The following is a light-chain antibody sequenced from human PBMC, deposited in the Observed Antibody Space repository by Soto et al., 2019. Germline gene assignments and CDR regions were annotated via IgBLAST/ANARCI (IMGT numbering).Light chain of an antibody. J-gene: IGLJ2*01. CDR3: QTWGTGIVI. Sequence: QPVLTQSPSASASLGASVKLTCTLSSWHSTYAIAWHQQQPEKGPRFLMKLNSDGSHNRGDGIPDRFSGSSSGAERYLSISGLQSEDEAEYYCQTWGTGIVILGGGTKLTVL. CDR1: SWHSTYA. CDR2: LNSDGSH. V-gene: IGLV4-69*01.